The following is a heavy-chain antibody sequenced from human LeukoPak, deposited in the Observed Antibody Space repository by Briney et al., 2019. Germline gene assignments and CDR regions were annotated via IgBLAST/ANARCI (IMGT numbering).Heavy chain of an antibody. D-gene: IGHD1-26*01. CDR3: ARLRRVGATPFDY. Sequence: SETLSLTCTVSGGSISSYYWGWIRQPPGKGLEWIGSIYHSGSSYYNSSLKSRVTISVDTSKNQFSLKLRSVTAADTAVYFCARLRRVGATPFDYWGQGTLVIVSS. V-gene: IGHV4-38-2*02. J-gene: IGHJ4*02. CDR2: IYHSGSS. CDR1: GGSISSYY.